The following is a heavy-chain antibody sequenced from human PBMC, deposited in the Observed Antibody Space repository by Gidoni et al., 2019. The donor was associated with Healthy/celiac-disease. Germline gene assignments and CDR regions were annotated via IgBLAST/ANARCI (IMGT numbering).Heavy chain of an antibody. V-gene: IGHV4-59*01. CDR1: GGSIRSYY. CDR3: ARVLNTAWVNYYYYYGMDV. J-gene: IGHJ6*02. CDR2: IYYSGST. Sequence: QAQLQESGPGLVKPSETLSLTCPDSGGSIRSYYWSWIRQPPGKGLEWIGYIYYSGSTNYNPSLNSRVTISVDTSKTQFSLKLSSVTAADTAVYYCARVLNTAWVNYYYYYGMDVWGQGTTVTVSS. D-gene: IGHD5-18*01.